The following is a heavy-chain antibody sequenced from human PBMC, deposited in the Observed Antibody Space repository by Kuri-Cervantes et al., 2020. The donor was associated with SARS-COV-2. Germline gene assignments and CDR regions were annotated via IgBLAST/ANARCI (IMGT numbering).Heavy chain of an antibody. Sequence: SCQHTRVSFTAYVMHSVRQAPGKGLEWVAVISYDGSNKYYADSVKGRFTISRDNSKNTLYLQMNSLRAEDTAVYYCAKGGSWDYSNYAIYYYGMDVWSPGITVTVSS. D-gene: IGHD4-11*01. J-gene: IGHJ6*02. CDR2: ISYDGSNK. CDR3: AKGGSWDYSNYAIYYYGMDV. V-gene: IGHV3-30*18. CDR1: RVSFTAYV.